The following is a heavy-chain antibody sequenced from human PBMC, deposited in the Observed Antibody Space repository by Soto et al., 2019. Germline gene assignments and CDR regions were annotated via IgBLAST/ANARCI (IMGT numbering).Heavy chain of an antibody. CDR2: ISAYNGNT. CDR3: ARGESSTSAINYYYYMDV. J-gene: IGHJ6*03. D-gene: IGHD2-2*01. Sequence: ASVKVSCKASGYTFTSYGISWVRQAPGQGLEWMGWISAYNGNTNYAQKLQGRVTMTTDTSTSTAYMELSSLRSEDTAVYYCARGESSTSAINYYYYMDVWGKGTTVTVSS. V-gene: IGHV1-18*01. CDR1: GYTFTSYG.